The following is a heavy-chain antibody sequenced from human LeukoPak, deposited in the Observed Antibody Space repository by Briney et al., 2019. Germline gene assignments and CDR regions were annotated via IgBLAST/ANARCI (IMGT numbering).Heavy chain of an antibody. D-gene: IGHD6-13*01. CDR3: ARGSEAGSSSWLDY. Sequence: QPGRSLRLSCVASGYSFSNNGMHWARQAPGKGLEWVAVIWNDGSKKYYADSVKGRFTISSDSSKNTPYLQVNSLRAEDTAVFYCARGSEAGSSSWLDYWGQGTLVTVSS. CDR2: IWNDGSKK. CDR1: GYSFSNNG. V-gene: IGHV3-33*01. J-gene: IGHJ4*02.